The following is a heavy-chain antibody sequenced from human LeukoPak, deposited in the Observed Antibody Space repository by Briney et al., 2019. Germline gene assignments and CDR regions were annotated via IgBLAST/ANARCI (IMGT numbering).Heavy chain of an antibody. D-gene: IGHD3-10*01. Sequence: SETLSLTCTVSGGSISSGPYSWGWIRQPPGKGLEWVGNIYYSGSTYYNPSLKSRVTISVDASRNQFSLRLSSVTAADTAVYYCARGSEVFSSGYWGQGTLVTVSS. CDR3: ARGSEVFSSGY. V-gene: IGHV4-39*07. CDR2: IYYSGST. CDR1: GGSISSGPYS. J-gene: IGHJ4*02.